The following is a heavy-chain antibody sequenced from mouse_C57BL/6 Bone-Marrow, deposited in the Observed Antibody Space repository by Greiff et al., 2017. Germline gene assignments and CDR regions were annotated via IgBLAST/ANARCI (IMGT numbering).Heavy chain of an antibody. CDR3: ASVLFYAMDY. J-gene: IGHJ4*01. V-gene: IGHV14-2*01. Sequence: VQLKQSGAELVKPGASVKLSCTASGFNIKDYYMHWVKQRTEQGLEWIGRIDPEDGETKYAPKFPGKATITADTSSNTAYLQLSSLTSEDTAVYYCASVLFYAMDYWGQGTSVTVSS. CDR2: IDPEDGET. CDR1: GFNIKDYY.